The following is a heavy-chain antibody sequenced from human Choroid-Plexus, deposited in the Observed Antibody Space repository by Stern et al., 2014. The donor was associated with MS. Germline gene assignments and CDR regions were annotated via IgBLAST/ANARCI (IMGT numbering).Heavy chain of an antibody. CDR1: GFTFGSCA. J-gene: IGHJ5*02. V-gene: IGHV3-30*18. CDR2: VSYDGSNK. Sequence: GQLVESGGGVVQPGRPLRLSCGAAGFTFGSCAMHWVRQAPGKGLEWVAGVSYDGSNKYYEDSVKGRFTISRDNSQNTLYMQMSSLRPEDTAVYYCAKDRQYLTYFFDHWGQGSLVTVSS. CDR3: AKDRQYLTYFFDH. D-gene: IGHD2/OR15-2a*01.